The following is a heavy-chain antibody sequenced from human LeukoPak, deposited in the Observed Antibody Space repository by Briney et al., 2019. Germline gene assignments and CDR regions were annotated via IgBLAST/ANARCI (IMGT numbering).Heavy chain of an antibody. J-gene: IGHJ4*02. CDR1: GFTFRSYE. CDR2: ITSSGNTI. Sequence: VQPGGSLRLSCAASGFTFRSYEMNWVRQAPGKGLEWVSYITSSGNTIYYADSVKGRFTISRDNAKNLLYLQMNSLRAEDTAVYYCARANYYDISGYDYWGQGTLVTVSS. V-gene: IGHV3-48*03. CDR3: ARANYYDISGYDY. D-gene: IGHD3-22*01.